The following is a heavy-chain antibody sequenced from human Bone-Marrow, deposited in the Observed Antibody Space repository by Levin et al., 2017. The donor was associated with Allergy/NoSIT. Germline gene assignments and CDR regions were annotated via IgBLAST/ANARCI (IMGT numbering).Heavy chain of an antibody. CDR2: IYTDESTT. Sequence: LSLTCAASGFTFSAYWMHWVRQTPGKGLVWVSRIYTDESTTNYADSVKGRFTISRDNAKNTLFLQMNSLTVEDTAVYYCAAATPARTRNTFDSWGQGTLVTVSS. D-gene: IGHD2/OR15-2a*01. CDR3: AAATPARTRNTFDS. CDR1: GFTFSAYW. J-gene: IGHJ3*02. V-gene: IGHV3-74*01.